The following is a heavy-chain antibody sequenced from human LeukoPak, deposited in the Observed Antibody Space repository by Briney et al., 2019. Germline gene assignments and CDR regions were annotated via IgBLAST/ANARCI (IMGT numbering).Heavy chain of an antibody. CDR2: IYYSGST. Sequence: SETLSLTCTVSGGSTSSSSYYWGWIRQPPGKGLEWIGSIYYSGSTYYNPSLKSRVTISVDTSKNQFSLKLSSVTAADTAVYYCARDCRGGDGYTYGTDYWGQGTLVTVSS. CDR3: ARDCRGGDGYTYGTDY. CDR1: GGSTSSSSYY. V-gene: IGHV4-39*07. D-gene: IGHD5-24*01. J-gene: IGHJ4*02.